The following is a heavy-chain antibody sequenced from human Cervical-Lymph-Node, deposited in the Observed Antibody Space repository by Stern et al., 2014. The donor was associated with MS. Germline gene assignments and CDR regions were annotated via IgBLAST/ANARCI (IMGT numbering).Heavy chain of an antibody. CDR2: ISAYNGNT. Sequence: QVQLVESGAEVKKPGASVKVSCKASGYTFSSYDISWVRQAPGQGLEWMGWISAYNGNTKYAQKFLGRVTMTTDTSTSTAYMDLRSLRSDDTAVYYCARATRGRYSSPPDFWGRGTLVTVSS. J-gene: IGHJ4*02. CDR1: GYTFSSYD. D-gene: IGHD3-22*01. CDR3: ARATRGRYSSPPDF. V-gene: IGHV1-18*01.